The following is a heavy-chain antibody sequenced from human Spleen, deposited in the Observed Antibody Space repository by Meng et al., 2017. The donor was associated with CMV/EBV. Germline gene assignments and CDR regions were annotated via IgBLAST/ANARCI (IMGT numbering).Heavy chain of an antibody. Sequence: GESLKISCGVSGFTFNTYSMTWVRQAPGKGLEWVANINEDGGSKHYADSVKGRFTISRDNAKKLLYLQMNNLRAEDTAVYYCARGKCSSTSCLDMYYYGMDVWGQGTTVTVSS. CDR2: INEDGGSK. CDR3: ARGKCSSTSCLDMYYYGMDV. D-gene: IGHD2-2*01. CDR1: GFTFNTYS. V-gene: IGHV3-7*01. J-gene: IGHJ6*02.